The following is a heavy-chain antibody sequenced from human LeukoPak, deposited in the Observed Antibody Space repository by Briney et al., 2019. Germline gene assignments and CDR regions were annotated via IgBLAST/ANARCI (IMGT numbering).Heavy chain of an antibody. J-gene: IGHJ4*02. Sequence: GGSLRLSCAASGFTVSSNYMSWVRQAPGKGLDWVSVIYTGGSTYYADSVKGRFTISRDNSKNTLYLQMNSLRAEDTAVYYCASHLVGASSYYFDHWGQGTLVTVSS. CDR1: GFTVSSNY. V-gene: IGHV3-53*01. CDR3: ASHLVGASSYYFDH. CDR2: IYTGGST. D-gene: IGHD1-26*01.